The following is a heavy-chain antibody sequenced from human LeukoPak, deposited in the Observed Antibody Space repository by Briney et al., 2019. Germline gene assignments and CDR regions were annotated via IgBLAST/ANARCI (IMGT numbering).Heavy chain of an antibody. CDR3: ARVWRPIVLMVYASWYFEL. V-gene: IGHV4-34*01. CDR1: GGSFSGYY. Sequence: SETLSLTCAAYGGSFSGYYWSWIRQPPGKGLEWIGEINHSGSTNYNPSLKSRTTISVATAETQFSLKLRSVTAADTAVYYCARVWRPIVLMVYASWYFELWGRGTLVTVSS. J-gene: IGHJ2*01. CDR2: INHSGST. D-gene: IGHD2-8*01.